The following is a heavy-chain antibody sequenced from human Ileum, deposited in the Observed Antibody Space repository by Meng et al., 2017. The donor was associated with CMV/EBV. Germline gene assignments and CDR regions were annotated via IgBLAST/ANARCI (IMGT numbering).Heavy chain of an antibody. CDR2: IYVSVST. D-gene: IGHD3-3*01. J-gene: IGHJ4*02. CDR1: GGSISGYY. CDR3: AREVDVDGAVPQKGGYYYDY. Sequence: SGPCLALRPLPLAHTCSVSGGSISGYYLGWIRRPAGKGLEWIGRIYVSVSTDYNPSLKSRATMSVDTSKKQFSLRLPSVTAADTAVYFCAREVDVDGAVPQKGGYYYDYWGQGFLVTVSS. V-gene: IGHV4-4*07.